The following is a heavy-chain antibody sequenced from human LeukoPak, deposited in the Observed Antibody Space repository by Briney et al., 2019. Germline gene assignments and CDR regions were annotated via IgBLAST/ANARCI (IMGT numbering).Heavy chain of an antibody. Sequence: PGGSLRPSCAASGFTFSIYAMSWVRQAPGKGLQWVPSITSSGDGSYYADSVKGRFTISRDNSENMLCLQMNSLRVEDTAVYFCAKDRPNYYGSNGHYYRRDGDYWGQGTLVTVSS. CDR3: AKDRPNYYGSNGHYYRRDGDY. J-gene: IGHJ4*02. CDR1: GFTFSIYA. CDR2: ITSSGDGS. D-gene: IGHD3-22*01. V-gene: IGHV3-23*01.